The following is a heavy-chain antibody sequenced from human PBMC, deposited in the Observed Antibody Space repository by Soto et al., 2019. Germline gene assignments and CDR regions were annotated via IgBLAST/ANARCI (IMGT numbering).Heavy chain of an antibody. CDR1: GGSFSGYY. CDR2: INHSGST. J-gene: IGHJ6*03. V-gene: IGHV4-34*01. Sequence: SETLSLTCAVYGGSFSGYYWSWIRQPPGKGLEWIGEINHSGSTNYNPSLKSRVTISVDTSKNQFSLKLSSVTAADTAVYYCARGDYDILTGYYNDYYYYYMDVWGKGTTVTVSS. CDR3: ARGDYDILTGYYNDYYYYYMDV. D-gene: IGHD3-9*01.